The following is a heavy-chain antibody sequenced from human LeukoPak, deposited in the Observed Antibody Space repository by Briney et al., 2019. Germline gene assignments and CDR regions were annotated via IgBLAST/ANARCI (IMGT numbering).Heavy chain of an antibody. D-gene: IGHD2-2*01. V-gene: IGHV1-18*04. Sequence: ASVKVSCKASGYTFTSYGISWVRQAPGQGLEWMGWISAYNGNTNYAQKLQGRVTMTTDTSTSKAYMELRSLRSDDTAVYYFARDPPYPYCSSTSCYPGDWFDPWGQGTLVTVSS. CDR2: ISAYNGNT. CDR3: ARDPPYPYCSSTSCYPGDWFDP. J-gene: IGHJ5*02. CDR1: GYTFTSYG.